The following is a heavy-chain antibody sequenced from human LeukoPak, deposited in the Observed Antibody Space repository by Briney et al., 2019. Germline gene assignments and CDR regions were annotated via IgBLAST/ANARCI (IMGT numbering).Heavy chain of an antibody. Sequence: PGGSLRLSCAASGFTFSSYSMNWVRQAPGKGLEWVAFTRYDGNNKYYADSVKGRFTISRDNSKNTLYLQMNSLRAEDTAVYYCAKDGDIIRGDDFDIWGQGTMVTVSS. V-gene: IGHV3-30*02. CDR3: AKDGDIIRGDDFDI. CDR2: TRYDGNNK. D-gene: IGHD3-10*01. CDR1: GFTFSSYS. J-gene: IGHJ3*02.